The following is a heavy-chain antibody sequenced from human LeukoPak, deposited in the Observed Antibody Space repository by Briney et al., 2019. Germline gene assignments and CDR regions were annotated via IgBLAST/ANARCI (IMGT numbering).Heavy chain of an antibody. V-gene: IGHV3-30-3*01. CDR2: ISYDESNK. CDR1: GFTLSSYA. CDR3: ARDQRVRITMIVVVTYYYGMDV. J-gene: IGHJ6*02. D-gene: IGHD3-22*01. Sequence: GGSVRLLCAASGFTLSSYAMHWVRQAPGKGVEGVAVISYDESNKSYTDCVKGRFTTYRDNSKNTLYLQMNSLRAEDTAVYYCARDQRVRITMIVVVTYYYGMDVWGQGTTVTVSS.